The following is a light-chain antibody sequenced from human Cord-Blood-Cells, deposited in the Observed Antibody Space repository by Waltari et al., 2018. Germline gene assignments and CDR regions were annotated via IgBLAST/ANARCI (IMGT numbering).Light chain of an antibody. CDR3: SSYTSSSTFPYV. CDR2: EVS. Sequence: QSALTQPPSVSGAPGQSVTISCTGTSSDVGSYNRVSWYQQPPGTAPKLMIYEVSNRPSGVPVRVSGSKAGHTASLTISGLQAEDEADYYCSSYTSSSTFPYVFGTGTKVTVL. CDR1: SSDVGSYNR. V-gene: IGLV2-18*02. J-gene: IGLJ1*01.